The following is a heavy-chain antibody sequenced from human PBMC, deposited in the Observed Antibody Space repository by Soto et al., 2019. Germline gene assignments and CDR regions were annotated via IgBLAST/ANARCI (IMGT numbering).Heavy chain of an antibody. CDR2: IWYDGSNK. J-gene: IGHJ4*02. CDR1: GFTFSSYG. V-gene: IGHV3-33*01. D-gene: IGHD3-10*01. Sequence: GGSLRLSCAASGFTFSSYGMHWVRQAPGKGLEWVAVIWYDGSNKYYADSVKGRFTISRDNSKNTLYLQMNSLRAEDTAVYYCARDNGVLLWFGELFLWGQGTLVTVSS. CDR3: ARDNGVLLWFGELFL.